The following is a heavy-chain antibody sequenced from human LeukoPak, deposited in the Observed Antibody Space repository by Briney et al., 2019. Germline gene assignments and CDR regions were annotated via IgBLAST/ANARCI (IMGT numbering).Heavy chain of an antibody. Sequence: GGSLRLSCAASGFTFSNAWMSWVRQAPGKGLEWVGRIKSKTDGGTTDYAAPVKGRFTISRDNSKNTLYLQMNSLRAEDTAVYYCARDLGGSTERMDPNDAFDIWGQGTMVTVSS. CDR2: IKSKTDGGTT. J-gene: IGHJ3*02. CDR1: GFTFSNAW. V-gene: IGHV3-15*01. CDR3: ARDLGGSTERMDPNDAFDI. D-gene: IGHD2-2*03.